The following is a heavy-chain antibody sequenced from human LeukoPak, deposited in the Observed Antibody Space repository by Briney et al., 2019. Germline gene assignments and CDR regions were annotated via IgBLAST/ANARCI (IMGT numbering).Heavy chain of an antibody. CDR2: INWNGGST. Sequence: GGSLRLSCAASGFTFDDYGMSWVRQAPGKGLEWVSGINWNGGSTGYADSVKGRFTISRDNAKNSLYLQMNSLRAEDTALYYCARLRGSYYYYYMDVWGKGTTVTVSS. CDR3: ARLRGSYYYYYMDV. J-gene: IGHJ6*03. CDR1: GFTFDDYG. D-gene: IGHD1-26*01. V-gene: IGHV3-20*04.